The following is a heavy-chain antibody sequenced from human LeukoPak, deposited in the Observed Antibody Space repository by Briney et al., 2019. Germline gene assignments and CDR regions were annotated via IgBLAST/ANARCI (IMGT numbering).Heavy chain of an antibody. Sequence: SETLSLTCTVSGGSISSSSYYWGWIRQPPGKGLEWIGSIYYSGSTYYNPSLKSRVTISVDTSKNQFSLKLSSVTAADTAVYYCASSRLGESYHQSVLRYFEFWGQGTLVTVSS. V-gene: IGHV4-39*01. CDR1: GGSISSSSYY. CDR3: ASSRLGESYHQSVLRYFEF. D-gene: IGHD1-26*01. J-gene: IGHJ4*02. CDR2: IYYSGST.